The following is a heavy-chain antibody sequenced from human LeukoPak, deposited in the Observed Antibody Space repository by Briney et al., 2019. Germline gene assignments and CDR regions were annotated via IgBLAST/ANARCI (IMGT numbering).Heavy chain of an antibody. J-gene: IGHJ4*02. CDR3: ARDLVGYGSGSFDY. CDR1: GFTVSSNY. CDR2: IYSGGST. D-gene: IGHD3-10*01. V-gene: IGHV3-53*01. Sequence: PGGSLRLSCVVSGFTVSSNYMSWVRQAPGKGLEWVSVIYSGGSTYYAESVKGRFTISRDNSKNTVYLEMNSLRVEDTAVYYCARDLVGYGSGSFDYWGQGTLVTVAS.